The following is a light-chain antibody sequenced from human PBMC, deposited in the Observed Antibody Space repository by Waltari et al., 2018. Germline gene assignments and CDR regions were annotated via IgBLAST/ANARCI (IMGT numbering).Light chain of an antibody. CDR1: SSNIGRNS. CDR2: RTD. V-gene: IGLV1-44*01. Sequence: QSLLTQPPSISGAPGQRVTISCSGGSSNIGRNSVNWYEQVPGTAPKLRMFRTDQRPSGVSDRFSGCKSGTSASLAITGLLSADETDYICAAWDDSLNAWIFGGGTRLTVL. CDR3: AAWDDSLNAWI. J-gene: IGLJ3*02.